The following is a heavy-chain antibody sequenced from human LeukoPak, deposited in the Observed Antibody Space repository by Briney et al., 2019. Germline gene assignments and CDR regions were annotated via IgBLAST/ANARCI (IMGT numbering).Heavy chain of an antibody. CDR2: INHRGST. J-gene: IGHJ4*02. D-gene: IGHD6-6*01. CDR1: GGSFTDYY. Sequence: PSETLSLTCAAYGGSFTDYYWSWIRQPPGKGLEWIGEINHRGSTNYNSSLKSRVTISVDRSKNQFSLKLSSVTAANTAVYFCARAPHSTSSIDYWGQGAPVTVSS. V-gene: IGHV4-34*01. CDR3: ARAPHSTSSIDY.